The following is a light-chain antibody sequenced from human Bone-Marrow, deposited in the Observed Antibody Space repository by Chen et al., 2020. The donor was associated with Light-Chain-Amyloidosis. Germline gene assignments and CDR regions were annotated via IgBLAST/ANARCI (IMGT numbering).Light chain of an antibody. CDR3: SSYPIANTLV. CDR1: SSDVGGDNH. CDR2: EVT. V-gene: IGLV2-14*01. J-gene: IGLJ1*01. Sequence: QSALTQPASVSGSPGQSITISCTGTSSDVGGDNHVSWYQQHPDKAPKLMIYEVTNRPSWGPDLFSGSKSDNTASLTISVLQTEDEADYFCSSYPIANTLVFGSGTRVTVL.